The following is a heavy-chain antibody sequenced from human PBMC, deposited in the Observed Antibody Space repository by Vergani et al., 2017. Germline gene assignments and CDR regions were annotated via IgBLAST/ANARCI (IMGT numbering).Heavy chain of an antibody. CDR3: ARGTRDDSSGYYSXFDY. CDR1: GGSFSGYY. J-gene: IGHJ4*02. D-gene: IGHD3-22*01. V-gene: IGHV4-34*01. CDR2: INHSGST. Sequence: QVQLQQWGAGLLKPSETLSLTCAVYGGSFSGYYWSWLRQPPGKGLEWIGEINHSGSTNYNPSLKSRVTISVDTSKNQFSLKLSSVTAADTAVYYCARGTRDDSSGYYSXFDYWGQGTLVTVSS.